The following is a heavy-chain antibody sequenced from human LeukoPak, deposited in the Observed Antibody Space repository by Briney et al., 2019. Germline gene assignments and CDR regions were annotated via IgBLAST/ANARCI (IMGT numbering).Heavy chain of an antibody. J-gene: IGHJ4*02. V-gene: IGHV3-23*01. CDR1: GFTFSSYA. D-gene: IGHD3-3*01. CDR3: AKGSLYYDFWSGYYFYDYFDY. CDR2: ISGSGGST. Sequence: GGSLRLSCAASGFTFSSYAMSWVRQAPGKGLEWVSAISGSGGSTYYADSVKGRFTISRDNSKNTLYLQMNSLRAEDTAVYYCAKGSLYYDFWSGYYFYDYFDYWGQGTLVTVSS.